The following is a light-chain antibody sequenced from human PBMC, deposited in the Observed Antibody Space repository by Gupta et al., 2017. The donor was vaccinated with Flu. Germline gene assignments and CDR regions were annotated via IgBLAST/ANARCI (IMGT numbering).Light chain of an antibody. CDR3: QQYKSYLRT. Sequence: DIQMTQSPSTVSASVGDRVTITCRASQSIRTWLAWYQQKPGKAPKLLIYKASSLESGVPSRFSGSGSGTEFTLTISSLQPDDFASYYCQQYKSYLRTFGQGTKVEIK. CDR2: KAS. CDR1: QSIRTW. V-gene: IGKV1-5*03. J-gene: IGKJ1*01.